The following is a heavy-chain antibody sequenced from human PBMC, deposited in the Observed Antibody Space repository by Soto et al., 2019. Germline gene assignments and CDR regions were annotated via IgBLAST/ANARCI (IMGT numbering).Heavy chain of an antibody. J-gene: IGHJ6*02. D-gene: IGHD2-2*02. CDR1: GYSFTNYW. CDR2: IYPGDSDT. Sequence: GRSLKISCKGPGYSFTNYWIGWVRQMPGRGLEWMGIIYPGDSDTRYNPSFEGQVTISADKSISTAYLQWSSLKASDTAIYYCARPWCSGATCYRGVDYGMDVWGQGTTVTVSS. V-gene: IGHV5-51*03. CDR3: ARPWCSGATCYRGVDYGMDV.